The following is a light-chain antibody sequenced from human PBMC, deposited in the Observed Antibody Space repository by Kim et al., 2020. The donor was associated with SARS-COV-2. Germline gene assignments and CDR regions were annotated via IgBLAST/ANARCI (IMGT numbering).Light chain of an antibody. CDR3: QAWDSSTVV. CDR2: QNN. Sequence: SYELTQPPSVSVSPGQTASITCSGDKLGDKYASWYQQRPGQSPVLVIYQNNKRPSGIPERFSGSNSGNTVTLTISGTQAMDEADYYCQAWDSSTVVFGGGTQLTVL. CDR1: KLGDKY. V-gene: IGLV3-1*01. J-gene: IGLJ2*01.